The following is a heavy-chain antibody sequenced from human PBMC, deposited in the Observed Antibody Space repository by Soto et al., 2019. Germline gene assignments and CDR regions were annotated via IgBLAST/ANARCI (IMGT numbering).Heavy chain of an antibody. V-gene: IGHV1-24*01. D-gene: IGHD4-17*01. CDR1: GYTLTELS. Sequence: GASVKVSCKVSGYTLTELSMHWVRQAPGKGLEWMGGFDPEDGETIYAQKFQGRVTMTEDTPTDTAYMELSSLRSEDTAVYYCATDYGDYVGFDPWGQGTLVTVSS. J-gene: IGHJ5*02. CDR2: FDPEDGET. CDR3: ATDYGDYVGFDP.